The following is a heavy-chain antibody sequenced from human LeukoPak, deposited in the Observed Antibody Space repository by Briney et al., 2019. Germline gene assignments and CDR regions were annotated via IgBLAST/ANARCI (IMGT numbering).Heavy chain of an antibody. CDR2: IYSGGST. V-gene: IGHV3-53*01. J-gene: IGHJ5*02. Sequence: PGGSLRLSCAASGFTVSSNYMSWVRQAPGKGLEWVSVIYSGGSTYYADSVKGRFSISRDNSRRTLYLQMSSLRAEDTAIYYCVVSDFWSGYYDHSWFDPWGQGILVTVSS. D-gene: IGHD3-3*01. CDR1: GFTVSSNY. CDR3: VVSDFWSGYYDHSWFDP.